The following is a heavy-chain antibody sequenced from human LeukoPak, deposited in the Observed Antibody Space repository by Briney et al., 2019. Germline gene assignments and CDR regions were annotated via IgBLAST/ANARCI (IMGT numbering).Heavy chain of an antibody. CDR1: GYTFTRYG. V-gene: IGHV1-18*01. Sequence: ASVKVSCKASGYTFTRYGISWVRQAPGQGLEWMGCINTYNGNTDYAQKLQGRVTMTTDTSTSTAYMELRSLRSDDTALYYCATNYYDSSGYYSIDYWGQGTLVTVSS. J-gene: IGHJ4*02. CDR3: ATNYYDSSGYYSIDY. CDR2: INTYNGNT. D-gene: IGHD3-22*01.